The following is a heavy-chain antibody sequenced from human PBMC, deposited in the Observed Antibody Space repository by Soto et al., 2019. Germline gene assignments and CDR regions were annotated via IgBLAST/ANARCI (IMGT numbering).Heavy chain of an antibody. CDR3: ASSPSSGY. Sequence: EVQLVESGGALVQPGGSLRLSCAASGFTVSNNYMSWVRQAPGKGLEGVSVIYSGGSTYYADSVKGRFTISRDNSKNTLYLQMNSLRAEDTALYYRASSPSSGYWGQGTLVTVSS. D-gene: IGHD6-19*01. CDR2: IYSGGST. V-gene: IGHV3-66*01. CDR1: GFTVSNNY. J-gene: IGHJ4*02.